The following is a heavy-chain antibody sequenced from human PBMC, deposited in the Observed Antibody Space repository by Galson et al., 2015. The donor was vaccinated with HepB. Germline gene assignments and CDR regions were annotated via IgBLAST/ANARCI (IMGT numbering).Heavy chain of an antibody. CDR2: TYYRSKWYN. CDR1: GDSVSSNSAA. J-gene: IGHJ6*03. V-gene: IGHV6-1*01. Sequence: CAISGDSVSSNSAAWNWIRQSPSRGLEWLGRTYYRSKWYNDYAVSVKSRITINPDTSKNQFSLQLNSVTPEDTAVYYCARVLSRGWPDYYHYYMDVWGKGTTVTVSS. D-gene: IGHD6-19*01. CDR3: ARVLSRGWPDYYHYYMDV.